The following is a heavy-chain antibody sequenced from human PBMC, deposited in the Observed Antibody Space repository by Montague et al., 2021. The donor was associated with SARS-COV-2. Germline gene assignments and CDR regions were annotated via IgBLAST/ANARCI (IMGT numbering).Heavy chain of an antibody. CDR1: GGSFSGYY. CDR2: INHSGST. V-gene: IGHV4-34*01. J-gene: IGHJ6*02. D-gene: IGHD4-17*01. Sequence: SETLSLICAVYGGSFSGYYWSWIRQPPGKGLEWIGEINHSGSTNYNPSLKSRVTISVDTSKNQFSLKLSSVTAADTAVYYCARGPITVTTFYYYYGMDVWGQGTTVTVSS. CDR3: ARGPITVTTFYYYYGMDV.